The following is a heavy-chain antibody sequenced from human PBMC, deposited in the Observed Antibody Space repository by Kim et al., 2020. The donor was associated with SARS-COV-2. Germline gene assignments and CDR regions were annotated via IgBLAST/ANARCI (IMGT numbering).Heavy chain of an antibody. Sequence: SETLSLTCAVYGGSFSGYYWSWIRQPPGKGLEWIGEINHSGSTNYNPSLKSRVTISVDTSKNQFSLKLSSVTAADTAVYYCARPYSSGRYNWFDPWGQGTLVTVSS. CDR1: GGSFSGYY. J-gene: IGHJ5*02. CDR2: INHSGST. CDR3: ARPYSSGRYNWFDP. D-gene: IGHD6-19*01. V-gene: IGHV4-34*01.